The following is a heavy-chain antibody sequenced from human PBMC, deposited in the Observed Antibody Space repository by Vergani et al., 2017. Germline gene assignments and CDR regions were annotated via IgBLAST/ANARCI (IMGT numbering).Heavy chain of an antibody. V-gene: IGHV4-61*02. CDR1: GGSISSGSYY. Sequence: QVQLQESGPGLVKPSQTLSLTCTVSGGSISSGSYYWSWIRQPAGKGLEWIGRIYTSGSTNYNPSLKSRVTISVDTSKNQFSLKLSSVTAADTAVYYCARDPGNDFWSGRRGMDVWGQGTTVTVSS. J-gene: IGHJ6*02. D-gene: IGHD3-3*01. CDR2: IYTSGST. CDR3: ARDPGNDFWSGRRGMDV.